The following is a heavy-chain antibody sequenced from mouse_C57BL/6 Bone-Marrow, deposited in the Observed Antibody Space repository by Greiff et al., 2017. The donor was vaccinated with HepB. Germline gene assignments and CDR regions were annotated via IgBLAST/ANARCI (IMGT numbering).Heavy chain of an antibody. D-gene: IGHD1-1*01. CDR3: ARRGYYYGSDWYFDV. J-gene: IGHJ1*03. CDR2: ISNGGGST. CDR1: GFTFSDYY. Sequence: EVKVVESGGGLVQPGGSLKLSCAASGFTFSDYYMYWVRQTPEKRLEWVAYISNGGGSTYYPDTVKGRFTISRDNAKNTLYLQMSRLKSEDTAMYYCARRGYYYGSDWYFDVWGTGTTVTVSS. V-gene: IGHV5-12*01.